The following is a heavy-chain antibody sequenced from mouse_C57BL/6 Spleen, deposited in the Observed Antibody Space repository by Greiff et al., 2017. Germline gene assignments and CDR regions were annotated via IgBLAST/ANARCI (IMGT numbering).Heavy chain of an antibody. CDR1: GYTFTGYW. Sequence: VQLQQSGAELMKPGASVKLSCKATGYTFTGYWIEWVKQRPGHGLEWIGEILPGSGSTNYNEKFKGKATFTADTSTNTSYMQLSSLTTEDSAIYYCASYYGSSYRYFGVWGTGTTVTVSS. CDR2: ILPGSGST. D-gene: IGHD1-1*01. J-gene: IGHJ1*03. V-gene: IGHV1-9*01. CDR3: ASYYGSSYRYFGV.